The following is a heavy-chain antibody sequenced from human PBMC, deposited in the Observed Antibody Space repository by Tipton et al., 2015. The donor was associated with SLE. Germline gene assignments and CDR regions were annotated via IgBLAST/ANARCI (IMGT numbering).Heavy chain of an antibody. J-gene: IGHJ4*02. CDR1: GFTFSSYS. Sequence: SLRLSCAASGFTFSSYSMHWVRQAPGKGLEWVSYISSSSSTINYADSVKGRFTISRDNAKNSLYLQMNSLRDEETAVYYCTRDGDDYYDSSGGWVRGPRVAVSS. CDR2: ISSSSSTI. V-gene: IGHV3-48*02. D-gene: IGHD3-22*01. CDR3: TRDGDDYYDSSGG.